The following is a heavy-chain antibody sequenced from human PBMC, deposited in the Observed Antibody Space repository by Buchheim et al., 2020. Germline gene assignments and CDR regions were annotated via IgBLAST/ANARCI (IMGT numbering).Heavy chain of an antibody. Sequence: QVQLVESGGGVVQPGRSLRLSCAASGFTFSSYGMHWVRQAPGKGLEWVAVISYDGSNKYYADSVKGRFTISRDNAKNSLYLQMNSLRAEDTAVYYCARSGTMATLFGRLYYYYGMDVWGQGTT. CDR1: GFTFSSYG. D-gene: IGHD5-24*01. J-gene: IGHJ6*02. CDR2: ISYDGSNK. CDR3: ARSGTMATLFGRLYYYYGMDV. V-gene: IGHV3-30*03.